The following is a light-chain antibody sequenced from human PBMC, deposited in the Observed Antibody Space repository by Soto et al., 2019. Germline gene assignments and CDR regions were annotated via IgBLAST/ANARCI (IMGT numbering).Light chain of an antibody. Sequence: EVVVTQSPATLSVSPGERDALSSRASQSVSSNLAWYQQKSGQAPRVVIYGASTRATGIPARFSGSGYGTEFNLTISSLQPEDFAVYYCHQYDNWPKTFGQGTRLEIK. CDR1: QSVSSN. CDR2: GAS. J-gene: IGKJ5*01. V-gene: IGKV3-15*01. CDR3: HQYDNWPKT.